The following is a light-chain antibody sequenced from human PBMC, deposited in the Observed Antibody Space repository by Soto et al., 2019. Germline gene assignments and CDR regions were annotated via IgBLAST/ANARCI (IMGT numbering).Light chain of an antibody. V-gene: IGKV3-20*01. CDR2: GAS. J-gene: IGKJ1*01. Sequence: EIVLTQSPGTLSLSPGERATLSCRASQSVSNNYLAWYQQKPGQAPRLLIYGASNRATGIPDRFSGSGSGTDFTLTISRLEPEDFAVYYCQKYGSSGTFGQGTKLDIK. CDR1: QSVSNNY. CDR3: QKYGSSGT.